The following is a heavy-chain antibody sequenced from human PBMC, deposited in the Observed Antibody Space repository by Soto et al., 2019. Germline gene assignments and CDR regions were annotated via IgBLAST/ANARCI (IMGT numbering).Heavy chain of an antibody. Sequence: GGSVRLSCAASGFTFSSYGMHWVRQAPGKGLEWVAVIWYDGSNKYYADSVKGRFTISRDNSKNTLYLQMNSLRAEDTAVYYSARDYAITGTTLDYWGQGTLVTVSS. CDR3: ARDYAITGTTLDY. V-gene: IGHV3-33*01. D-gene: IGHD1-20*01. J-gene: IGHJ4*02. CDR2: IWYDGSNK. CDR1: GFTFSSYG.